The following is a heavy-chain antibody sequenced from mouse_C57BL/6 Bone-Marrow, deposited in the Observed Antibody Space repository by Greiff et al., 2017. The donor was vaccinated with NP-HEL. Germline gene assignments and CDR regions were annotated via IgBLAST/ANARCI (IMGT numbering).Heavy chain of an antibody. Sequence: VQLQQPGAELVRPGSSVKLSCKASGYTFTSYWMHWVKQRPKQGLEWIGNIDPSDSETNYNQKFKDKATLTVDKSSSTAYMQLSSLTAEDAAVDYCERDGNYGGFDYWGQGTLVTVSA. CDR3: ERDGNYGGFDY. CDR1: GYTFTSYW. D-gene: IGHD2-1*01. CDR2: IDPSDSET. V-gene: IGHV1-52*01. J-gene: IGHJ3*01.